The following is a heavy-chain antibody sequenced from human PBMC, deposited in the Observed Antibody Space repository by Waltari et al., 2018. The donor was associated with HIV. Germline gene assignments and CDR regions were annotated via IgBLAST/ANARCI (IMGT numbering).Heavy chain of an antibody. CDR3: ASRGGSGSRWFSFDS. J-gene: IGHJ4*02. CDR2: ISGSGGSA. CDR1: GLAFPSYA. D-gene: IGHD6-13*01. V-gene: IGHV3-23*01. Sequence: EVQLLESGGGLVQPGGSLRLTCEASGLAFPSYAMNWVRQAPGKGLEWVSSISGSGGSAYIADSVKGRFSISRDNSKNTVYLHMESLSAEDTAVYYCASRGGSGSRWFSFDSWGQGTLVSVSS.